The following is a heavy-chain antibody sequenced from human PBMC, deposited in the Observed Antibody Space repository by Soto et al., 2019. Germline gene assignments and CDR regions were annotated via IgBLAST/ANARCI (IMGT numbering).Heavy chain of an antibody. V-gene: IGHV1-8*01. CDR1: GYTFTSYD. D-gene: IGHD2-15*01. Sequence: ASVKVSCKASGYTFTSYDINWVRQATGQGLEWMGWMSPNSGNTGYAQKFQGRVTMTRNTSISTAYMELSSLRSEDTAVYYCARGRGLAYCSGGSRYYYGMDVWGQGTTVTVSS. CDR3: ARGRGLAYCSGGSRYYYGMDV. J-gene: IGHJ6*02. CDR2: MSPNSGNT.